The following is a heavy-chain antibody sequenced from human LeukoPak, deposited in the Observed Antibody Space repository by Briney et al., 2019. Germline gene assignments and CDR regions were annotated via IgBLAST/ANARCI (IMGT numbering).Heavy chain of an antibody. Sequence: ASVKVSCKASGYTFTGYYMHWVRQAPGQGLEWMGWINPNSGGTNYAQKFQGRVTMTRDTSISTAYMELSRLRSDDTAVYYCARDRGYSYGLALDYWAREPWSPSPQ. CDR2: INPNSGGT. CDR1: GYTFTGYY. V-gene: IGHV1-2*02. CDR3: ARDRGYSYGLALDY. J-gene: IGHJ4*02. D-gene: IGHD5-18*01.